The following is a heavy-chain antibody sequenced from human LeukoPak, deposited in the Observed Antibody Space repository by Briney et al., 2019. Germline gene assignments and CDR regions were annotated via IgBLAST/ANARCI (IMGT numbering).Heavy chain of an antibody. Sequence: GASVKVSCKASGYTFTSYAISWVRQAPGQGLEWMGWISAYNGNTNYAQKLQGRVTMTTDTSTSTAYMELRSLRSDDTPVYYCARDEYSSGWYPEFYYYYYGMDVWGQGTTVTVSS. D-gene: IGHD6-19*01. CDR2: ISAYNGNT. CDR3: ARDEYSSGWYPEFYYYYYGMDV. CDR1: GYTFTSYA. V-gene: IGHV1-18*01. J-gene: IGHJ6*02.